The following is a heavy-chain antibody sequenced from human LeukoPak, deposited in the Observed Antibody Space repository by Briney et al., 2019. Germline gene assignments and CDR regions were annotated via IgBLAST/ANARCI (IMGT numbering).Heavy chain of an antibody. CDR3: ATLSDLLYYFDS. Sequence: PGGSLRLSCAASGFTVSHNYMSWVRQAPGKGLEWVSLIYTGGNTYYADSVKGRFTLSRDNSKNTVYLQMNSLRVEDTAMYYCATLSDLLYYFDSWGQGTLVTVSS. CDR1: GFTVSHNY. J-gene: IGHJ4*02. V-gene: IGHV3-66*01. CDR2: IYTGGNT.